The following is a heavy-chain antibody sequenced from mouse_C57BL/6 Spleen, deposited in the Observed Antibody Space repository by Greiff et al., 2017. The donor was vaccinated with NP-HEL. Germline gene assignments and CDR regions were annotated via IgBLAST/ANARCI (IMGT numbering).Heavy chain of an antibody. CDR3: TRLYSNPYYFDY. CDR2: IDPENGDT. CDR1: GFNIKDDY. J-gene: IGHJ2*01. Sequence: EVKLQQSGAELVRPGASVKLSCTASGFNIKDDYMHWVKQRPEQGLEWIGWIDPENGDTEYASKFQGKATITADTSSNTAYLQLSSLTSEDTAVYYCTRLYSNPYYFDYWGQGTTLTVSS. D-gene: IGHD2-5*01. V-gene: IGHV14-4*01.